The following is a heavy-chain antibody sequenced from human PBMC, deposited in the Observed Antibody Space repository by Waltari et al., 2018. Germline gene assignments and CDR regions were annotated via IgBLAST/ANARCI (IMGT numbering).Heavy chain of an antibody. CDR1: GGPFSSYA. J-gene: IGHJ4*02. CDR2: IIPIFGTA. Sequence: QVPLVQSGAEVKKPGSPVKVSCKPSGGPFSSYAISWARQAPGQGLEWMGGIIPIFGTANYAQKVQGRVTITADESTSTAYMELSSLRSEDTAVYYCARVSIDYYGSGSPFDYWGQGTLVTVSS. D-gene: IGHD3-10*01. V-gene: IGHV1-69*01. CDR3: ARVSIDYYGSGSPFDY.